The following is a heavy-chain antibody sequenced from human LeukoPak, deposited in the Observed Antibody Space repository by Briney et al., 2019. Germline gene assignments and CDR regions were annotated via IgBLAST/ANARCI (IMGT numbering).Heavy chain of an antibody. CDR3: TRGAGTGWRFDS. CDR2: ISSSSSYT. Sequence: GGSLRLSCAASGFTFSSYSMNWVRQAPGKGLEWVSSISSSSSYTFYADSVRSRFTISRDNAKNSLYLQMNSLRAEDTAVYYCTRGAGTGWRFDSWGQGTLLTVSS. V-gene: IGHV3-21*01. CDR1: GFTFSSYS. D-gene: IGHD6-19*01. J-gene: IGHJ4*02.